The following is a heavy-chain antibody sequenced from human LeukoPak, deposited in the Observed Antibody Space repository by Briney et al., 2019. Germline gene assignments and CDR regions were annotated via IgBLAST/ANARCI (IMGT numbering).Heavy chain of an antibody. D-gene: IGHD3-22*01. V-gene: IGHV1-18*01. J-gene: IGHJ4*02. Sequence: ASVKVSCKASGYTFTSYGISWVRQAPGQGLEWMGWISAYNGNTNYAQKLQGRVTMTTDTSTSTAYMELRSLRSDDTAVYYCARDLFVDYHDTQYYFDYWGQGTLVTVSS. CDR1: GYTFTSYG. CDR2: ISAYNGNT. CDR3: ARDLFVDYHDTQYYFDY.